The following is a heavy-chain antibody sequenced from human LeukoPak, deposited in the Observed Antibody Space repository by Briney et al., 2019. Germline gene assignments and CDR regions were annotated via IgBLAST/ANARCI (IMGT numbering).Heavy chain of an antibody. CDR2: MNPNSGNT. J-gene: IGHJ4*02. CDR1: GGTFSSYA. V-gene: IGHV1-8*03. Sequence: ASVKVSCKASGGTFSSYAISWVRQAPGQGLEWMGWMNPNSGNTGYAQKFQGRVTITRNTSISTAYMELSSLRSEDTAVYYCARRGNWNDGDYWGQGTLVTVSS. D-gene: IGHD1-20*01. CDR3: ARRGNWNDGDY.